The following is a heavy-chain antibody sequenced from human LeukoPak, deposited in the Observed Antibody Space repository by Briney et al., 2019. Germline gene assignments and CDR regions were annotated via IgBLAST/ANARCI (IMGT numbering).Heavy chain of an antibody. CDR3: ARGVWQLEQGPFDY. V-gene: IGHV6-1*01. J-gene: IGHJ4*02. CDR2: TYYRSKWYN. Sequence: PSQTLSLTCAISGDSVSSNSAAWNWIRQSPSRGLGWLGRTYYRSKWYNDYAVSVKSRITINPDTSKNQFSLQLNSVTPEDTAVYYCARGVWQLEQGPFDYWGQGTLVTVSS. D-gene: IGHD1-1*01. CDR1: GDSVSSNSAA.